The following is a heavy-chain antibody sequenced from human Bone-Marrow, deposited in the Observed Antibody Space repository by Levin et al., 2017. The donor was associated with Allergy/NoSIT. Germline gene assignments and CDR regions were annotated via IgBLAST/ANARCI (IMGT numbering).Heavy chain of an antibody. J-gene: IGHJ1*01. Sequence: NPSETLSLTCTVSGDSTPPYYWGWFRQPPGKGLEWIGFVHHTGKTNYNASVKSRVTISSDESKRQFSLRLSSVTAADTAVYFCTHGGGWLVDFWGQGTLVTVSS. V-gene: IGHV4-59*03. D-gene: IGHD6-19*01. CDR1: GDSTPPYY. CDR3: THGGGWLVDF. CDR2: VHHTGKT.